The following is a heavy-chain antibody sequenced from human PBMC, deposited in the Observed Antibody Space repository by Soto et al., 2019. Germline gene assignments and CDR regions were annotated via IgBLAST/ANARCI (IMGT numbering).Heavy chain of an antibody. CDR2: IIPVFGTT. Sequence: QVHVVQSGAEVKKPGSSVKVTCKAFGGTFNSFGINWVRQAPGQGLEWMGGIIPVFGTTKYAQKFRDRVTRVADGSTSTSYMELSSLTSDDTAVYYWAIEVWGRGGYYLDSWGQGTLVTVSS. V-gene: IGHV1-69*01. CDR3: AIEVWGRGGYYLDS. CDR1: GGTFNSFG. D-gene: IGHD7-27*01. J-gene: IGHJ4*02.